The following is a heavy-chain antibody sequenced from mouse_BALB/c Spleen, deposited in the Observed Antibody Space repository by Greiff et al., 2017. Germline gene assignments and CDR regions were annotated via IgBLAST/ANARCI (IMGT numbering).Heavy chain of an antibody. V-gene: IGHV2-6-5*01. CDR3: AKQRRRYDDGAWCAY. CDR2: IWGGGST. J-gene: IGHJ3*01. D-gene: IGHD2-14*01. CDR1: GFSLTDYG. Sequence: VKLVESGPGLVAPSQSLSITCTVSGFSLTDYGVSWIRQPPGKGLEWLGVIWGGGSTYYNSALKSRLSISKDNSKSQVFLKMNSLQTDDTAMYYCAKQRRRYDDGAWCAYWGQGTLVTVSA.